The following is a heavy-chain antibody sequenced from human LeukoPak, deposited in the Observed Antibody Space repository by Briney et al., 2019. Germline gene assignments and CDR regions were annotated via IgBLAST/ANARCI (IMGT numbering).Heavy chain of an antibody. Sequence: ASVKVSCKASGYTFPSYYMHWVRQAPGQGLEWMGLINPSGGSTSYAQKFQGRVTMTRDTSTSTVYMELSSLRSEDTAVYYCARTSGYGYYYYYMDVWGKGTTVTVSS. J-gene: IGHJ6*03. CDR2: INPSGGST. CDR1: GYTFPSYY. V-gene: IGHV1-46*01. CDR3: ARTSGYGYYYYYMDV. D-gene: IGHD5-12*01.